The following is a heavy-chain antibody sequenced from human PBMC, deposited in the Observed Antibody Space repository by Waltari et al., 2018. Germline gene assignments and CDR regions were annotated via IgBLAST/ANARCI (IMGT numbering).Heavy chain of an antibody. CDR1: GYIFPTYS. CDR3: ATRRSAVRFDP. CDR2: ISAKNGKT. Sequence: QVQLVQSGTEVKKPGASVRVPCKTSGYIFPTYSISLVRQAPGQGLEWMGWISAKNGKTSYAQNLQGRVTMTTDTSTNTAYMELRSLTSDDTAVYYCATRRSAVRFDPWGQGTLVIVSS. V-gene: IGHV1-18*01. J-gene: IGHJ5*02. D-gene: IGHD4-17*01.